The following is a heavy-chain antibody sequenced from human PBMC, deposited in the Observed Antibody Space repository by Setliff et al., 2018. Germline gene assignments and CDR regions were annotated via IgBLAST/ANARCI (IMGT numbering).Heavy chain of an antibody. V-gene: IGHV4-38-2*01. Sequence: SETLSLTCAVSDFSVSSVYYWGWIRQPPGKGLEWIANVYYSGSTYYNPSLEGRVTMSVDTSKSQFSLNLYSVTAADTAVYYCAKGGTYRYFDFWGQGALVTVSS. CDR1: DFSVSSVYY. CDR3: AKGGTYRYFDF. D-gene: IGHD1-1*01. CDR2: VYYSGST. J-gene: IGHJ4*02.